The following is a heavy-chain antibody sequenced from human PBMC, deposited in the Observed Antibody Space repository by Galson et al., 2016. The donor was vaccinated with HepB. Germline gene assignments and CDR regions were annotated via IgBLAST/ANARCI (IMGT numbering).Heavy chain of an antibody. D-gene: IGHD2-15*01. Sequence: SLRLSCAASGFAFSNYSMNWVRQAPGKGLEWISYFSSSGTIYYADSVAGRFTISRDNAKNSLYLQMNSLRDEDTAVYYCARGLGYCTGGSCYYSWYFDLWGRGTLVTVSS. CDR3: ARGLGYCTGGSCYYSWYFDL. J-gene: IGHJ2*01. V-gene: IGHV3-48*02. CDR1: GFAFSNYS. CDR2: FSSSGTI.